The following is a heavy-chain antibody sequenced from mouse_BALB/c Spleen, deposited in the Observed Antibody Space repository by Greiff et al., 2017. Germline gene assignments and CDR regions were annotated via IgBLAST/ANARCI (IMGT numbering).Heavy chain of an antibody. J-gene: IGHJ4*01. V-gene: IGHV1S34*01. CDR3: ARGGYGNYDAMDY. D-gene: IGHD2-10*02. CDR2: ISCYNGAT. Sequence: LVKTGASVKISCKASGYSITGYYMHWVKQSHGKSLEWIGYISCYNGATSYNQKFKGKATFTVDTSSSTAYMQFNSLTSEDSAVYYCARGGYGNYDAMDYWGQGTSVTVSS. CDR1: GYSITGYY.